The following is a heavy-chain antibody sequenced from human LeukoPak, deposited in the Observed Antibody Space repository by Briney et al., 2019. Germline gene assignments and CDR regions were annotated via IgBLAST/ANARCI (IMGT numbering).Heavy chain of an antibody. V-gene: IGHV1-69*05. J-gene: IGHJ4*02. Sequence: ASVKVSCKASGGTFSSYAISWVRQAPGQGLEWMGGIIPIFGTANYAQKFQGRVTITTDESTSTAYMELSSLRSEDTAVYYCALSGRAGTTLHLDYWGQGTLVTVSS. CDR1: GGTFSSYA. CDR2: IIPIFGTA. D-gene: IGHD1-7*01. CDR3: ALSGRAGTTLHLDY.